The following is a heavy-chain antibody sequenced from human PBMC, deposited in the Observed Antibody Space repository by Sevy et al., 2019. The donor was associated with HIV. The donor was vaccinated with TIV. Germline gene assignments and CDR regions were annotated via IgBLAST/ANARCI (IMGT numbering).Heavy chain of an antibody. V-gene: IGHV4-59*01. CDR3: ARDNYYFDY. Sequence: SETLSLTCTVSGGSISSYYWSWIRQPPGKGLEWIGCIYYSGSTNYNPSLKSRVTISVDTSKNQFSLKLSSVTAADTAVYYCARDNYYFDYWSQGTLVTVSS. CDR2: IYYSGST. CDR1: GGSISSYY. J-gene: IGHJ4*02.